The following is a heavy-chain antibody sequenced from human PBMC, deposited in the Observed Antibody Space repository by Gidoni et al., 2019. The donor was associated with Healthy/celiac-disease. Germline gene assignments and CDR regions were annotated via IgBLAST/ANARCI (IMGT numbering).Heavy chain of an antibody. D-gene: IGHD5-12*01. CDR1: GYSISSGYY. Sequence: QVQLQESVPGLVKPSETLSLTCAVSGYSISSGYYWGWIRQPPGKGLEWIGSIYHSGSTYYNPSLKSRVTISVDTSKNQFSLKLSSVTAADTAVYYCARARAGRWLQLLGFDYWGQGTLVTVSS. V-gene: IGHV4-38-2*01. CDR2: IYHSGST. CDR3: ARARAGRWLQLLGFDY. J-gene: IGHJ4*02.